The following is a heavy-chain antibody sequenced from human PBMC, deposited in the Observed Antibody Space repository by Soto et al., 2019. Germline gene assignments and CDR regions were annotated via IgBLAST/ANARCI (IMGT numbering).Heavy chain of an antibody. CDR1: GGSISSGGYY. J-gene: IGHJ6*02. V-gene: IGHV4-31*03. CDR2: IYYSGST. D-gene: IGHD3-16*01. CDR3: ARGSYYDYVWGSYYYYYGMDV. Sequence: LSLTCTVSGGSISSGGYYWSWIRQHPGKGLEWIGYIYYSGSTYYNPSLKSRVTISVDTSKNQFSLKLSSVTAADTAVYYCARGSYYDYVWGSYYYYYGMDVWGQGTTVTVPS.